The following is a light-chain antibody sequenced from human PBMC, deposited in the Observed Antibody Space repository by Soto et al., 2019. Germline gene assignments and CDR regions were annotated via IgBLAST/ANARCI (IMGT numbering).Light chain of an antibody. Sequence: EIVMTQSPATLSVSPGETATLSCRASQSVSGKLAWFQQKPGQAPRLLIYDASNRATGIPARFSGSGSGTDFTLTISSLQPEDFATYYCQQLNSYPITFGQGTRLEIK. V-gene: IGKV3D-15*01. J-gene: IGKJ5*01. CDR3: QQLNSYPIT. CDR1: QSVSGK. CDR2: DAS.